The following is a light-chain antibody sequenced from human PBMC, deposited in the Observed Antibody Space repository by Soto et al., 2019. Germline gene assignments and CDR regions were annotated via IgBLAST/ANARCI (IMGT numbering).Light chain of an antibody. CDR1: QSISTW. V-gene: IGKV1-5*03. CDR3: QQYDSNSP. J-gene: IGKJ2*01. Sequence: DIQMTQSPSTLSASVGDRVTITCRASQSISTWLAWYQQKPGKAPKLLIYMASTLGSGVPSRFSGSGSGTEFTLTISSLQPDDFATYYCQQYDSNSPFGQGTQLEIK. CDR2: MAS.